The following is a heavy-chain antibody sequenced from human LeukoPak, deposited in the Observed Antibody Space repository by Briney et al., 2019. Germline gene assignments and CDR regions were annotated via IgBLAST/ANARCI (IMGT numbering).Heavy chain of an antibody. CDR2: INHSGST. CDR3: ARDSQLGGWVDY. J-gene: IGHJ4*02. Sequence: KPSETLSLTCAVYGGSFSGYYWSWIRQPPGKGLEWIGEINHSGSTNYNPSLKSRVTISVDTSKNQFSLKLSSVTAADTAVYYCARDSQLGGWVDYWGQGTLVTVSS. D-gene: IGHD3-16*01. CDR1: GGSFSGYY. V-gene: IGHV4-34*01.